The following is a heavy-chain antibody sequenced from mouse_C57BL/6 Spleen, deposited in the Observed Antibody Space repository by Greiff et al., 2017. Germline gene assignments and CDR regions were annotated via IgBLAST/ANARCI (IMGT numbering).Heavy chain of an antibody. CDR1: GYSITSGYY. CDR3: ARGDYYN. Sequence: EVQLVESGPGLVKPSQSLSLTCSVTGYSITSGYYWNWIRQFPGNKLEWMGYISYDGSNNYNPSLKNLISITRDTSKNQFFLKLNSVTTEDTATYYCARGDYYNWGQGTLVTVSA. CDR2: ISYDGSN. D-gene: IGHD2-12*01. J-gene: IGHJ3*01. V-gene: IGHV3-6*01.